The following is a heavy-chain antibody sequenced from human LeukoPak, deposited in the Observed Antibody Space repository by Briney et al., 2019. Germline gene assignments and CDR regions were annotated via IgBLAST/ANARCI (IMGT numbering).Heavy chain of an antibody. J-gene: IGHJ5*02. CDR2: ISWNSGSI. D-gene: IGHD1-26*01. V-gene: IGHV3-9*01. CDR3: AKDMGSIVGAPGS. Sequence: GRSLRLSCAASGFTFDDYAMHWARQAPGKGLEWVSGISWNSGSIGYADSVKGRFTISRDNAKNSLYLQMNSLRTEDTALYYCAKDMGSIVGAPGSWGQGTLVTVSS. CDR1: GFTFDDYA.